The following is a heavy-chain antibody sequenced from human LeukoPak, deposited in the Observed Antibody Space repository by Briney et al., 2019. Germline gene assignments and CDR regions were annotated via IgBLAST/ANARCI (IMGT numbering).Heavy chain of an antibody. CDR1: GYSLADYY. V-gene: IGHV1-2*02. CDR3: ATNILVRDIINWFDP. Sequence: GSVKVSCKASGYSLADYYMHWVRQAPGQGLEWMGWIKPNSGDTRSAQKFQGRVIMTRDTSTGTAYMELSSLRYDDTAVYYCATNILVRDIINWFDPWGQGTLVTVPS. J-gene: IGHJ5*02. CDR2: IKPNSGDT. D-gene: IGHD3-10*01.